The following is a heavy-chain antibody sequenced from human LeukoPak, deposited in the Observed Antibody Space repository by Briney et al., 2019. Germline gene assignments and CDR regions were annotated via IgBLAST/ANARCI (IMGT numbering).Heavy chain of an antibody. CDR1: GFTFDDYG. CDR2: INWNGGST. CDR3: ARGSLHCSGGSCYEN. Sequence: GGXLRLSCAASGFTFDDYGMSWVRQAPGKGLEWVSGINWNGGSTGYADSVKGRFTIPRDNAKNSLYLQMNSLRAEDTALYYCARGSLHCSGGSCYENWGQGTLVTVSS. J-gene: IGHJ4*02. V-gene: IGHV3-20*04. D-gene: IGHD2-15*01.